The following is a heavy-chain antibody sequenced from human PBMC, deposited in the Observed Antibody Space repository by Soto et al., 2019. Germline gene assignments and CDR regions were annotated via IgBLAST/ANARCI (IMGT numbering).Heavy chain of an antibody. CDR3: AKIGSRYGYYFED. D-gene: IGHD3-10*01. CDR2: IYYTGST. Sequence: SETLSLTCTVSGGSMSGYYWSWIRQSPGKGLEWIGHIYYTGSTSYNPSLKSRVTISVDTSKSQFSLTLNSVTAADTAVYYCAKIGSRYGYYFEDWDPGSLVTVSS. V-gene: IGHV4-59*01. CDR1: GGSMSGYY. J-gene: IGHJ4*02.